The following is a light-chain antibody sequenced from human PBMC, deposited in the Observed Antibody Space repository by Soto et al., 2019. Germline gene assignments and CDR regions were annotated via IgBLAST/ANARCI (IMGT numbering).Light chain of an antibody. J-gene: IGLJ2*01. CDR2: DVN. CDR3: TSWTTSTTMI. Sequence: QSVLTQPASVSGSPGQSITTSCTGTSSDIGAYNFVSWYQQHPGKAPKLMLYDVNIRPSGVSNRFSGSKSGNTASLTISGLQAEDEDDYYCTSWTTSTTMIFGGGTKLTVL. V-gene: IGLV2-14*03. CDR1: SSDIGAYNF.